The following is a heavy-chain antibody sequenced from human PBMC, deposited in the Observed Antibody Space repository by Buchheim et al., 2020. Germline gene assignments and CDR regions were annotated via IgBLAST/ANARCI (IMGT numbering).Heavy chain of an antibody. CDR3: AKLSNRRGIRQWAPFDY. V-gene: IGHV3-48*01. CDR2: ISSSTTTI. CDR1: GFTFSSYA. J-gene: IGHJ4*02. D-gene: IGHD6-19*01. Sequence: EIQLVESGGDLVQPGGSLRLSCAASGFTFSSYAMNWVRQGPGKGLEWIAYISSSTTTIYYADSVEGRFTVSRDNDRNSLYLQMNSLRAEDTAVYYCAKLSNRRGIRQWAPFDYWGQGTL.